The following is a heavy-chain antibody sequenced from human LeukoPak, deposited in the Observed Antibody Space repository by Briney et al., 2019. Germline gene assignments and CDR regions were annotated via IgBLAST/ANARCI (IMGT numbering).Heavy chain of an antibody. CDR1: GFTFSSYA. J-gene: IGHJ3*01. V-gene: IGHV3-30-3*01. CDR2: ISYDGSNK. Sequence: GGSLRLSCAASGFTFSSYAMHWVRQAPGKGLEWVAVISYDGSNKYYADSVKGRFIISRDDSKTTLSLQMNSLRVDDTAVYYGARGPDPVRRGPRSSFDLWGQGTTVTVSS. CDR3: ARGPDPVRRGPRSSFDL. D-gene: IGHD3-10*01.